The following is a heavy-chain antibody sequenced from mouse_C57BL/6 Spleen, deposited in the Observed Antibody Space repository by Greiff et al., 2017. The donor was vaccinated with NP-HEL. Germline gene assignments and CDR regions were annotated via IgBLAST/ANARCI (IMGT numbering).Heavy chain of an antibody. CDR3: AVYYSNGAWFAY. Sequence: QVQLQQPGAELVKPGASVKMSCKASGYTFTSYWITWVKPRPGQGLEWIGDIYPGSGSTNNNEKFKSKATLTVDTSSSTAYMQLSSLTSEDSAVYYCAVYYSNGAWFAYWGQGTLVTVSA. CDR2: IYPGSGST. V-gene: IGHV1-55*01. J-gene: IGHJ3*01. CDR1: GYTFTSYW. D-gene: IGHD2-5*01.